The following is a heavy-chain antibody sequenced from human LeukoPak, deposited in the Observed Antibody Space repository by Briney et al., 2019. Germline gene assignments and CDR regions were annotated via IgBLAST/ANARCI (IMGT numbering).Heavy chain of an antibody. CDR1: ASTFTTYA. J-gene: IGHJ6*03. V-gene: IGHV1-3*03. D-gene: IGHD3-10*01. Sequence: ASVKVSCKASASTFTTYAIHWVRQAPGQGLEWMGWISTGNGNTRYSKAFQDRFTITRDTSASTVYMELRGLRSEDTAVYYCARDPGVRGVITYYYYYMDVWGKGTTVTVSS. CDR2: ISTGNGNT. CDR3: ARDPGVRGVITYYYYYMDV.